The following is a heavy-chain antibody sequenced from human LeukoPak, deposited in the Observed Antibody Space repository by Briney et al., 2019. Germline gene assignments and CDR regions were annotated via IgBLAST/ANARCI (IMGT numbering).Heavy chain of an antibody. D-gene: IGHD4-17*01. CDR1: GFTFSSYW. CDR2: INTDGSST. J-gene: IGHJ6*02. CDR3: AERSYGDYYYGMDV. Sequence: PGGSLRLSCAASGFTFSSYWMHWVRQAPGKGLVWVSRINTDGSSTTYADSVKGRFTISRDNAKNTLYLQMDSLRVEDTAIYYCAERSYGDYYYGMDVWGQGTTVTVSS. V-gene: IGHV3-74*01.